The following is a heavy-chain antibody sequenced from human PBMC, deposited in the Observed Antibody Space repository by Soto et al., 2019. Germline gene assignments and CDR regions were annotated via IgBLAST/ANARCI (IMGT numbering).Heavy chain of an antibody. CDR1: GGSISSSSYY. J-gene: IGHJ4*02. V-gene: IGHV4-39*01. CDR2: IYYSGST. Sequence: SETLSLTCTVSGGSISSSSYYWGWIRQPPGKGLEWIGSIYYSGSTYYNPSLKSRVTISVDTSKNQFSLKLSSVTAADTAVYYCARQLLREYFDYWGQGTLVTVSS. D-gene: IGHD2-15*01. CDR3: ARQLLREYFDY.